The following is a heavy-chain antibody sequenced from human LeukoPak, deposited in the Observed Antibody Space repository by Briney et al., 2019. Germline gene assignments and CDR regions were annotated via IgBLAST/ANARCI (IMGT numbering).Heavy chain of an antibody. CDR1: GYTFTSYG. V-gene: IGHV1-18*01. J-gene: IGHJ4*02. D-gene: IGHD3-10*01. Sequence: ASVKVSCKASGYTFTSYGISWVRQAPGQGLEWMGWISAYNGNTNYAQKLQGRVTMTRDTSISTAYMELSRLRSDDTAVYYCARGNRWFGELLYSYWGQGTLVTVSS. CDR3: ARGNRWFGELLYSY. CDR2: ISAYNGNT.